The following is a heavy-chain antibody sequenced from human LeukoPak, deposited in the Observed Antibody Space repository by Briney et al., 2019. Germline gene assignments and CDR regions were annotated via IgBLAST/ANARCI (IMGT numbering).Heavy chain of an antibody. V-gene: IGHV3-23*01. J-gene: IGHJ6*03. CDR1: GFTFSSYA. Sequence: PGGSLRLSCAASGFTFSSYAMSWVRQAPGKGLEWVSAISGSGGSTYYADSVKGRFTISRDNAKNSLYLQMNSLRAEDTAVYYCARAGWYYYDSSGYFPYYYYYMDVWGKGTTVTISS. CDR2: ISGSGGST. CDR3: ARAGWYYYDSSGYFPYYYYYMDV. D-gene: IGHD3-22*01.